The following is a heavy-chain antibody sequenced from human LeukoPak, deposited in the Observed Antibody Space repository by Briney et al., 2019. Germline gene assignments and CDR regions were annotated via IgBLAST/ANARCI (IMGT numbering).Heavy chain of an antibody. CDR2: ISPDGTKT. J-gene: IGHJ4*02. CDR3: AREHPAGSTDY. Sequence: PGGSLRLSCAASGFIFSSYSMHWVRQAPGKGLEYVSLISPDGTKTYYTNSVRGRFTISRDNSKNALYLQMGSLRDEDTAMYFCAREHPAGSTDYWGQGTLVTVSS. CDR1: GFIFSSYS. V-gene: IGHV3-64*01. D-gene: IGHD1-14*01.